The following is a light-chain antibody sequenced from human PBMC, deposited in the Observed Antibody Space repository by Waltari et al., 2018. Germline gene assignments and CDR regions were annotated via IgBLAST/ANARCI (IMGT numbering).Light chain of an antibody. J-gene: IGKJ1*01. V-gene: IGKV3-15*01. CDR1: QSIGTN. CDR3: QQYNKWPPLT. Sequence: EIVMTQSPATLSVSPGERATLSCRASQSIGTNLAWYQQKPGQAPKLLIYGASTRATGIPARFSGSASGTEFTLTITSLQSEDFEVYYCQQYNKWPPLTFGQGTKVEIK. CDR2: GAS.